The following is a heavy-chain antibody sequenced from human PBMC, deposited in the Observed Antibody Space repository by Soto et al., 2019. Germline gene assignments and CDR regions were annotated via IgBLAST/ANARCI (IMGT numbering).Heavy chain of an antibody. CDR1: AGSMNNYY. J-gene: IGHJ3*02. V-gene: IGHV4-59*01. Sequence: SERIFHTCTVSAGSMNNYYWTWIRQPPGKGLEWIGYIYYSGSTNYNHSLKSRVTISVDMSKNQLSLTLSSVTAAEMAVHYCARDSTRETYAYGGNSAAFEIWCRGTMVT. D-gene: IGHD4-17*01. CDR2: IYYSGST. CDR3: ARDSTRETYAYGGNSAAFEI.